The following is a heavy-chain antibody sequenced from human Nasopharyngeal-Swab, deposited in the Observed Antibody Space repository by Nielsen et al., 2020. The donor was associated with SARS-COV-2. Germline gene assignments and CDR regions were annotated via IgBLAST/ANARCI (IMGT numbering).Heavy chain of an antibody. CDR2: ISYDGSNK. J-gene: IGHJ5*01. D-gene: IGHD3-16*01. CDR1: GFTFSSYA. CDR3: AREGGNWFDP. Sequence: EGPLRLSCAASGFTFSSYAMHWVRQAPGKGLEWVAVISYDGSNKYYADSVKGRFTISRDNSKNTLDLQMNNLRAEDTAVYYCAREGGNWFDPWGQGTLVTVSS. V-gene: IGHV3-30-3*01.